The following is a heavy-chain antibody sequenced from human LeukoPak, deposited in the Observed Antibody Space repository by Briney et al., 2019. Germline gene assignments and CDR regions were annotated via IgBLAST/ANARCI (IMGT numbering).Heavy chain of an antibody. V-gene: IGHV1-69*04. CDR1: GYTFTSYG. D-gene: IGHD3-10*01. CDR3: ARAPDYYGSRSYYWIY. Sequence: GASVKVSCKASGYTFTSYGISWVRQAPGQGLEWMGRIIPTLGAANYAQKFQGRVTMTADRSTNTVYMDLSSLRSEDTAVYYCARAPDYYGSRSYYWIYWGQGTLVTVSS. J-gene: IGHJ4*02. CDR2: IIPTLGAA.